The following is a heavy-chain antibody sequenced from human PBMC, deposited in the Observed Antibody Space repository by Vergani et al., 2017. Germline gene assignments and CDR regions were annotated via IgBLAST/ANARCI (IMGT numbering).Heavy chain of an antibody. CDR2: IRYDGSNK. D-gene: IGHD2-2*01. CDR3: ARAGCSSTSCYRFDP. J-gene: IGHJ5*02. V-gene: IGHV3-30*02. CDR1: GFTFSSYG. Sequence: QVQLVESGGGVVQPGGSLRLSCAASGFTFSSYGMHWVRQAPGKGLEWVAFIRYDGSNKYYADSVKGRFTISRDNSKNTLYLQMNSLRAEDTAVYYCARAGCSSTSCYRFDPWGQGTLVTVSS.